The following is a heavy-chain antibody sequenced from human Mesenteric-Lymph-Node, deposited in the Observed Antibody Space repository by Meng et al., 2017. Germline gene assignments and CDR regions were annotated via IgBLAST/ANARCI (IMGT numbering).Heavy chain of an antibody. CDR2: ITTSTGKG. CDR3: ARGASPPYFDS. J-gene: IGHJ4*02. Sequence: QMHREQSGPELRKRGASVTVSCQASGYMFTAYALHWVRQAPGQGLEWMGRITTSTGKGTYAQAFTGRFVFSLDTSVSTAYLQISSLKAEDTAVYFCARGASPPYFDSWGQGTLVTVSS. CDR1: GYMFTAYA. V-gene: IGHV7-4-1*02.